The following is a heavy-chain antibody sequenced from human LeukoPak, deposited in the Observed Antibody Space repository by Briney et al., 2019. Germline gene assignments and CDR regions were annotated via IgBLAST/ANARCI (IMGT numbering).Heavy chain of an antibody. Sequence: PGGSLRLSCAASGFTFDDYGMSWVRQAPGKGLEWVSGINWNGGSTGYADSVKGRFTISRDNAKNSLYLQMNSLRAEDTALYYCARVVGYCSGGSCYLPSRFYYYYMDVWGKGTTVTVFS. CDR2: INWNGGST. CDR1: GFTFDDYG. V-gene: IGHV3-20*04. CDR3: ARVVGYCSGGSCYLPSRFYYYYMDV. J-gene: IGHJ6*03. D-gene: IGHD2-15*01.